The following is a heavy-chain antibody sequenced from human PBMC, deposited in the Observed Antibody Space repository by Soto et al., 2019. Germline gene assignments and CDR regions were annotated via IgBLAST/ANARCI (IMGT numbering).Heavy chain of an antibody. CDR2: TNAHNGKT. D-gene: IGHD3-10*01. CDR1: GYTVTGYS. J-gene: IGHJ6*02. V-gene: IGHV1-3*01. Sequence: ALVQVCCNSAGYTVTGYSMHWVRQAPGQIFEWIASTNAHNGKTKYSQRCQGRVTVTRDTSASTAYMELSSVRSEDTAVYYCSRRYYAVGMDVWGPGTTVTVS. CDR3: SRRYYAVGMDV.